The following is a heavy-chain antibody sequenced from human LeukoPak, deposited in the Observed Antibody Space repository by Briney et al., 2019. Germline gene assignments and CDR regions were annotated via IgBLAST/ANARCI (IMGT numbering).Heavy chain of an antibody. CDR1: GGSFSGYY. CDR2: INHSGST. Sequence: SETLSLTCAVSGGSFSGYYWSWIRQPPGKGLEWIGEINHSGSTNYNPSLKSRVTISVDTSKNQFSLKLSSVTAADTAVYYCAGRGYYDSSGYYSVDYWGQGTLVTVSS. V-gene: IGHV4-34*01. D-gene: IGHD3-22*01. CDR3: AGRGYYDSSGYYSVDY. J-gene: IGHJ4*02.